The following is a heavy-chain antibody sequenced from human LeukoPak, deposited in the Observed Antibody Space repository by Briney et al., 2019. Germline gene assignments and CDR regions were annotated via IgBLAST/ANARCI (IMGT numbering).Heavy chain of an antibody. CDR1: GFSFNTYG. CDR2: IWYDGSSK. Sequence: GRSLRLSCAASGFSFNTYGIHWVRQAPGKGLEWVATIWYDGSSKYSADSVKGRFTISRDNSKNTLYLQMNSLRAEDTAVYYCARDSGDTRYYYDSSGYYPGYFDFWGQGTPVTVSS. CDR3: ARDSGDTRYYYDSSGYYPGYFDF. D-gene: IGHD3-22*01. J-gene: IGHJ4*02. V-gene: IGHV3-33*01.